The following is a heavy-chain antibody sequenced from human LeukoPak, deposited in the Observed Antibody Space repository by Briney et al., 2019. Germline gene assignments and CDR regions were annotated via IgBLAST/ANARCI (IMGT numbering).Heavy chain of an antibody. CDR2: INPNSGGT. J-gene: IGHJ4*02. D-gene: IGHD2-15*01. CDR1: GYTFTGYY. CDR3: ASRACSGGSCYPLNY. V-gene: IGHV1-2*02. Sequence: ASVKVSCKASGYTFTGYYMHWVRQAPGQGLEWMGWINPNSGGTNYAQKFQGRVTMTRDTSISTAYMELSRLRCDDTAVYYCASRACSGGSCYPLNYWGQGTLVTVSS.